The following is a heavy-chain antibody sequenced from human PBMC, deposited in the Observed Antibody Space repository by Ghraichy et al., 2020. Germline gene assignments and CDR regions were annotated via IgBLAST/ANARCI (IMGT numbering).Heavy chain of an antibody. CDR3: AKSYDYGPHYFDY. D-gene: IGHD4-17*01. V-gene: IGHV3-23*01. J-gene: IGHJ4*02. CDR2: ISGSGGST. Sequence: GGSLNISCAASGFTFSSYAMSWVRQAPGKGLEWVSAISGSGGSTYYADSVKGRFTISRDNSKNTLYLQMNSLRAEDTAVYYCAKSYDYGPHYFDYWGQGTLVTVSS. CDR1: GFTFSSYA.